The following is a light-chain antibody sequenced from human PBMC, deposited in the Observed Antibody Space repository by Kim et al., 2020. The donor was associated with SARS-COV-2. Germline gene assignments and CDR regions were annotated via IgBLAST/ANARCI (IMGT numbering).Light chain of an antibody. J-gene: IGKJ1*01. V-gene: IGKV1-27*01. CDR1: QGISNY. CDR3: QKYNTAPWT. CDR2: AAS. Sequence: DIQMTQSPSSLSASVGDGVTISCRASQGISNYLAWYQQKTGQAPKLLIYAASALQFGVSSRFNGSGSGTDFTLTISDLQPEDVATYYCQKYNTAPWTFGHGTKVDIK.